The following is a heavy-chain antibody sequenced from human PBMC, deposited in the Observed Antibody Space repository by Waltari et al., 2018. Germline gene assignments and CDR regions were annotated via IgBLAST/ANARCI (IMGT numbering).Heavy chain of an antibody. Sequence: QVQLQQWGAGLLKPSETLSLTCAVYGGSFSGYYWSWIRQPPGKGLEWIGEINHSGSINYNPSLKSRVTISVDTSKNQFSLKLSSVTAADTAVYYCARPIVGATIDAFDIWGQGTMVTVSS. V-gene: IGHV4-34*01. CDR2: INHSGSI. D-gene: IGHD1-26*01. CDR3: ARPIVGATIDAFDI. CDR1: GGSFSGYY. J-gene: IGHJ3*02.